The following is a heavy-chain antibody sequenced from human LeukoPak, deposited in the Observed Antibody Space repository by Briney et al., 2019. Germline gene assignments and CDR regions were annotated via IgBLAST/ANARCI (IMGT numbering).Heavy chain of an antibody. V-gene: IGHV3-30*01. D-gene: IGHD1-7*01. Sequence: GGSRRLSCAASGFTFSSYAMHWVRQAPGKGLEWVAVISYDGSNKYYADSVKGRFTISRDNSKNTLYLQMNSLRAEDTAVYYCARGGIGTTYYWGQGTLVTVSS. CDR2: ISYDGSNK. CDR3: ARGGIGTTYY. CDR1: GFTFSSYA. J-gene: IGHJ4*02.